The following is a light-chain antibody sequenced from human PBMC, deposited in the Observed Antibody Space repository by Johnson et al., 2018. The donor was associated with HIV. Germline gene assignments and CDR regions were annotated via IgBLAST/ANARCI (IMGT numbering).Light chain of an antibody. Sequence: SVLTQPPSVSAAPGQKVTISCSGSSSNIGNNYVSWYQQLPGRAPKLLIYDNNKRPSGIPDRFSGSKSGTSATLGIAGLQTGDEADYYCGTWDSSLSAHYVFGTGTKITVL. CDR2: DNN. CDR3: GTWDSSLSAHYV. CDR1: SSNIGNNY. V-gene: IGLV1-51*01. J-gene: IGLJ1*01.